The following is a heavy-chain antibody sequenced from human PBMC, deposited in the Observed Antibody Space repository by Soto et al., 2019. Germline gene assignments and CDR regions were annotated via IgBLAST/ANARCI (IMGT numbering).Heavy chain of an antibody. Sequence: GGSLRLSCATSGFTFSSYWMTWVRQAPGKGLEWVASIKQDGSETFHVDSVQGRFTISRDNAKKSLYLQMNSLRAEDTAVYYCVRFSIFGVVLLLGGMDVWGQGTTVTVS. V-gene: IGHV3-7*01. J-gene: IGHJ6*02. CDR2: IKQDGSET. CDR3: VRFSIFGVVLLLGGMDV. CDR1: GFTFSSYW. D-gene: IGHD3-3*01.